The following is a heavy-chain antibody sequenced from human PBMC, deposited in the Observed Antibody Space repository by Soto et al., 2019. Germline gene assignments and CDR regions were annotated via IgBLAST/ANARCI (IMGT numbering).Heavy chain of an antibody. CDR1: GGSVSSGSYY. V-gene: IGHV4-61*01. Sequence: ETLSLTCTVSGGSVSSGSYYWSWIRQPPGKGLEWIGYIYYSGSTNYNPSLKSRVTISVDTSKNQFSLKLSSVTAADTAVYYCARGTSFGELLPFDYWGQGTLVTVSS. CDR2: IYYSGST. D-gene: IGHD3-10*01. CDR3: ARGTSFGELLPFDY. J-gene: IGHJ4*02.